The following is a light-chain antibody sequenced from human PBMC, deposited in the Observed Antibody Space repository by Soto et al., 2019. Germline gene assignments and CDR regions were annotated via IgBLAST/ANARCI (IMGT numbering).Light chain of an antibody. J-gene: IGLJ1*01. V-gene: IGLV2-14*03. CDR3: SSYTTSNTRQIV. CDR1: SSDVGGYNY. CDR2: DVS. Sequence: ALTQPASVSGSPGQSITISCTGTSSDVGGYNYVSWYQHHPGKAPKLMIYDVSNRPSGVSNRFSGSKSGNTASLTISGLQPEDEADYYCSSYTTSNTRQIVFGTGTKLTVL.